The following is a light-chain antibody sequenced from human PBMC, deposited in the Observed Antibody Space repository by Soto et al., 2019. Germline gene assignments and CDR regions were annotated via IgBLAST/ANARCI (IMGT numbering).Light chain of an antibody. Sequence: QSVLTQPPSASGSPGQSVTISCTGTSSDVGGYSFVSWYQQHPGKAPKLMIYEVSKRSSGVPDRFSGSKSGNTASLTVSGLQAEDEADYYRSSYVGGNSHCVFGTGTKVTVL. CDR3: SSYVGGNSHCV. J-gene: IGLJ1*01. CDR2: EVS. V-gene: IGLV2-8*01. CDR1: SSDVGGYSF.